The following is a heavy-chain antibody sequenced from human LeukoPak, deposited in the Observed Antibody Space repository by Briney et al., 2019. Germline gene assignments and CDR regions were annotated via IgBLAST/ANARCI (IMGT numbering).Heavy chain of an antibody. J-gene: IGHJ5*02. CDR1: GGSFSGYY. Sequence: RASETLSLTCTVYGGSFSGYYWSWIRQPPGKGLEWIGEINHSGSTNYNPSLKSRVTISVDTSKNQFSLKLSSVTAADTAVYYCARGYGPTDFDPWGQGTLVTVSS. CDR2: INHSGST. CDR3: ARGYGPTDFDP. D-gene: IGHD1-14*01. V-gene: IGHV4-34*01.